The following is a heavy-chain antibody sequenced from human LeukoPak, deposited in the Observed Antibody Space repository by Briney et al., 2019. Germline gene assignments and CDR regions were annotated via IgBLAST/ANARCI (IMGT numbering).Heavy chain of an antibody. V-gene: IGHV3-74*01. CDR2: INSDGGST. Sequence: GGSLRLSCAASGFIFSSYWMHCGRQAPGKGLVWLSRINSDGGSTSYADSVKDRFTISRDNAKNTLYLQMNSLRAEDTAVYYCVRNTSRSSFDYWGQGTLVTVSS. J-gene: IGHJ4*02. D-gene: IGHD6-13*01. CDR1: GFIFSSYW. CDR3: VRNTSRSSFDY.